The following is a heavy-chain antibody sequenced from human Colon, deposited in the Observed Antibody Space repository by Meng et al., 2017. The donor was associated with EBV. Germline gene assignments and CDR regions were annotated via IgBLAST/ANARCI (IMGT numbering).Heavy chain of an antibody. Sequence: QVQLQESGPGLVKPSQPLSPTCTVSGGSISSGGFYWSWIRQHPGKGLEWIGYIYYSGSTYYNPSLRSRVAISIDTSKNQFSLKLTSVTAADTAVYFCARTNYGDYNWFDPWGQGTLVTVSS. V-gene: IGHV4-31*03. D-gene: IGHD4-17*01. CDR3: ARTNYGDYNWFDP. CDR1: GGSISSGGFY. CDR2: IYYSGST. J-gene: IGHJ5*02.